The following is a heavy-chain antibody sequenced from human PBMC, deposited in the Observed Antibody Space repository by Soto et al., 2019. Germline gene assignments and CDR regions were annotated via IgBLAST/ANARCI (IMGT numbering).Heavy chain of an antibody. Sequence: ASVKVSCKASGGTFSSYGISWVRQAPGQGLEWMGGIIPIFGTTNYAQKFQGRVTITADESTSTAYMDLISLRSEDTAVYYCARDRQQGNPYYYYGMDVWGQGTTVTVSS. V-gene: IGHV1-69*13. J-gene: IGHJ6*02. CDR1: GGTFSSYG. D-gene: IGHD7-27*01. CDR2: IIPIFGTT. CDR3: ARDRQQGNPYYYYGMDV.